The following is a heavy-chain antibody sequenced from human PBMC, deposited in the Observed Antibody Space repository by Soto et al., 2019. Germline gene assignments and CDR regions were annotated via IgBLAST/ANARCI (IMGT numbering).Heavy chain of an antibody. J-gene: IGHJ4*02. CDR1: GYTFTSYY. D-gene: IGHD3-3*01. CDR3: ARARDPTYYDFWSGYLNY. CDR2: INPSGGST. Sequence: GASVKVSCKASGYTFTSYYMHWVRQAPGQGLEWMGIINPSGGSTSYAQKFQGRVTMTRDTSTSTVYMELSSLRSEDTAVYYCARARDPTYYDFWSGYLNYWGQGTLVTSPQ. V-gene: IGHV1-46*03.